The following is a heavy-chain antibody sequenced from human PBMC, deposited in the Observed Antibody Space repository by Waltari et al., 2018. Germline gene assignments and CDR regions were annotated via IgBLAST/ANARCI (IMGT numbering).Heavy chain of an antibody. V-gene: IGHV5-10-1*03. CDR2: IDPSDSST. CDR3: AIAGAGNFDL. Sequence: EVQLVQSGVEVTKPGESLRISCRGSAYPFSDYKLTWLRQMPGKGLEWMGSIDPSDSSTNYSPSFQGHVTISLDKYISTAYLQWNSLEASDTAIFYCAIAGAGNFDLWGRGTLVTVSS. CDR1: AYPFSDYK. J-gene: IGHJ2*01. D-gene: IGHD6-19*01.